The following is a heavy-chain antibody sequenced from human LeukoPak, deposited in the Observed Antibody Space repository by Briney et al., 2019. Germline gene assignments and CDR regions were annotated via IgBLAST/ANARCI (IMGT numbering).Heavy chain of an antibody. Sequence: ASVKVSCKASGYTFTSYGISWVRQAPGQGLEWRGWISAYNGNTNYAQKLQGRVTMTTDTSTSTAYMELRSLRSDDTAVYYCARTTIFGVATIPHFDYWGQGTLVTVSS. J-gene: IGHJ4*02. CDR2: ISAYNGNT. CDR3: ARTTIFGVATIPHFDY. V-gene: IGHV1-18*01. D-gene: IGHD3-3*01. CDR1: GYTFTSYG.